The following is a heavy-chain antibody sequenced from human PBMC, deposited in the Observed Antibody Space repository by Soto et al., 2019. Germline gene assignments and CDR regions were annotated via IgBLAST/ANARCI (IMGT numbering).Heavy chain of an antibody. D-gene: IGHD6-6*01. Sequence: QVQLQEMGPGLVKPSQTLTITCTVSGDSVNSAYWSWIRQLPGKGLEWMGNIHHTGRTFYNPSLKSRVAISIDTSKSLFSLKMRSITAADTAVYYCARTDAYNSSFFDSWGQGTVVTVSS. CDR2: IHHTGRT. CDR3: ARTDAYNSSFFDS. CDR1: GDSVNSAY. V-gene: IGHV4-31*03. J-gene: IGHJ4*02.